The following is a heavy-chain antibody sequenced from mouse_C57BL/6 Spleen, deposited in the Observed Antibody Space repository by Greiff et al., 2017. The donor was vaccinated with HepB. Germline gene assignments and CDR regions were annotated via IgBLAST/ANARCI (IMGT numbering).Heavy chain of an antibody. D-gene: IGHD1-1*01. J-gene: IGHJ3*01. CDR1: GYTFTSYT. V-gene: IGHV1-4*01. CDR3: ARSDYYGSSPAWFAY. CDR2: INPSSGYT. Sequence: VQLQQSGAELARTGASVKMSCKASGYTFTSYTMHWVKQRPGQGLEWIGYINPSSGYTKYNQKFKDKATLTVDKSSSTAYMQLSSLTSEDSAVYYCARSDYYGSSPAWFAYWGQGTLVTVSA.